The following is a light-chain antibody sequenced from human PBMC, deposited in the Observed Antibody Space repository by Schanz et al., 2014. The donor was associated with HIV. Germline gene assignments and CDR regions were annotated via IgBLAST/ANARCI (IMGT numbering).Light chain of an antibody. CDR2: DTD. J-gene: IGLJ2*01. CDR3: LLSYSGARLVR. CDR1: TGPVTSGHF. Sequence: QAVVTQEPSLTVSPGGTVILTCGSSTGPVTSGHFPYWFQQMPGQAPRTLIYDTDKKHSWTPARFSGSLLGGKAALTLSGAQPEDEAEYYCLLSYSGARLVRFGGGTKLTVL. V-gene: IGLV7-46*01.